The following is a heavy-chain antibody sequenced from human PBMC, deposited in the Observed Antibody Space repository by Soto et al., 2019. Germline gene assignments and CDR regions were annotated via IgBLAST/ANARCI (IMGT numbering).Heavy chain of an antibody. Sequence: EVQLVESGGGLVQPGGSLRLSCAASGFTFSSYWMSWVRQAPGKGLEWVANIKQDGSEKYYVDSVKGRFTISRDNAKHSLYLQMNSVGAQDTAVYYCARWRTYYCGSGSAPFFDYWGQGTLVTVSS. CDR1: GFTFSSYW. CDR2: IKQDGSEK. CDR3: ARWRTYYCGSGSAPFFDY. D-gene: IGHD3-10*01. J-gene: IGHJ4*02. V-gene: IGHV3-7*03.